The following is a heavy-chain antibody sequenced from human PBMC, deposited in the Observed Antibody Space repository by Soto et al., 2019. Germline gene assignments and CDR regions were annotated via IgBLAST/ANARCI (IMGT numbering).Heavy chain of an antibody. CDR3: ARDSIQK. CDR2: ISYDGSNK. J-gene: IGHJ4*02. CDR1: GFTFSSYA. Sequence: GGSLRLSCAASGFTFSSYAMHWVRQAPGKGLEWVAVISYDGSNKYYADSVKGRFTISRDNSKNTLYLQMNSLRAEDTAVYYCARDSIQKWGQGTLVTVSS. V-gene: IGHV3-30-3*01.